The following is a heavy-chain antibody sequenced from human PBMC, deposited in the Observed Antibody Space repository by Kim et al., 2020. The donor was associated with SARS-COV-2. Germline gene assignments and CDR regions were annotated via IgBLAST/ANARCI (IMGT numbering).Heavy chain of an antibody. CDR1: GGSISSYY. CDR3: ASLIAVAGNWYFDL. V-gene: IGHV4-59*13. CDR2: IYYSGST. Sequence: SETLSLTCTVSGGSISSYYWSWIRQPPGKGLEWIGYIYYSGSTNYNPSLKSRVTISVDTSKNQFSLKLSSVTAADTAVYYCASLIAVAGNWYFDLWGRGTLVTVSS. D-gene: IGHD6-19*01. J-gene: IGHJ2*01.